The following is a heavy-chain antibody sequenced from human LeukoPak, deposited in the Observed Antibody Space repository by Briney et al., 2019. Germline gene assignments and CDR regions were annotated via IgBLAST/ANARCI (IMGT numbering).Heavy chain of an antibody. CDR3: ARGSVRAFDI. Sequence: GGSLRLSCAASGFTVSTNYMNWVRQAPGKGLEWVSVIYSGGTTYYADSVRGRFSISRDTSKNTLYRQMNSLRAEDTAVYYCARGSVRAFDIWGQGTMVTVSS. D-gene: IGHD1-26*01. V-gene: IGHV3-53*01. J-gene: IGHJ3*02. CDR2: IYSGGTT. CDR1: GFTVSTNY.